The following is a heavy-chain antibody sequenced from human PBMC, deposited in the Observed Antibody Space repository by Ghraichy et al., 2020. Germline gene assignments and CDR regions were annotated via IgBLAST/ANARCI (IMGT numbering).Heavy chain of an antibody. CDR2: SSGGGGTT. Sequence: LTCAASGFSFSNYAMSWVRQAPGKGLEWVSTFASSGGGGTTYYADSVKGRFTISRDNSKNMVFLQMNSLRVEDTALYYCARDQGYGGNDDAFDIWGQGTMVTVSS. V-gene: IGHV3-23*01. J-gene: IGHJ3*02. CDR3: ARDQGYGGNDDAFDI. CDR1: GFSFSNYA. D-gene: IGHD4-23*01.